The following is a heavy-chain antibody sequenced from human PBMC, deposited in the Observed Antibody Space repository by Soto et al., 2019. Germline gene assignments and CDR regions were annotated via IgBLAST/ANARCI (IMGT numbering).Heavy chain of an antibody. CDR1: GGTFSSYA. V-gene: IGHV1-69*01. Sequence: QVQLVQSGAEVKKPGSSVKVSCKASGGTFSSYAISWVRQAPGQGLEWMGGIIPIFGTANYAQKFQGRVTITADESTSTAYMELSRLRSEDTAVYYCAISRIAVARTLNYFDYWGQGTLVTVSS. CDR2: IIPIFGTA. D-gene: IGHD6-19*01. J-gene: IGHJ4*02. CDR3: AISRIAVARTLNYFDY.